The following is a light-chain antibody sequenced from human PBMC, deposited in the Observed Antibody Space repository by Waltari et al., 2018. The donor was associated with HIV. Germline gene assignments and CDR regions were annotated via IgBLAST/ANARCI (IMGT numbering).Light chain of an antibody. CDR2: EDN. CDR1: SSDFGSYIL. J-gene: IGLJ3*02. CDR3: MIWRTSAWV. V-gene: IGLV2-23*01. Sequence: QSALTQPASVSGSPGQSITISCSGTSSDFGSYILVSWYQQHPGKAPKLIIYEDNKRPSGVSNRFSGSRSANTASLTISGLQSEDEADYYCMIWRTSAWVFGGGTKLTVL.